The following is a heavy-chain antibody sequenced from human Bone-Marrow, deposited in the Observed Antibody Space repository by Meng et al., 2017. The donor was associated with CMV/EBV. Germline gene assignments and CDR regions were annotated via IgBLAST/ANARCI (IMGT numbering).Heavy chain of an antibody. D-gene: IGHD6-6*01. CDR2: ISSRSTTI. Sequence: GGSLRLSCAASGFTFSSYSINWVRQAPGKGLEWVSYISSRSTTIHYADSVKGRFTVSRDNANNSLYLQMNSLRAEDTAVYYCARADGSEYSSSSGLGGIDYWGQGTLVTVS. J-gene: IGHJ4*02. CDR3: ARADGSEYSSSSGLGGIDY. V-gene: IGHV3-48*04. CDR1: GFTFSSYS.